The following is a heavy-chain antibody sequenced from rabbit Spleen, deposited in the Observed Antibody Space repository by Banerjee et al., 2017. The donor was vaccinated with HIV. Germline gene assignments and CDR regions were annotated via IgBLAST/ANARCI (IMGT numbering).Heavy chain of an antibody. D-gene: IGHD1-1*01. CDR2: TAAGRSAFT. J-gene: IGHJ4*01. V-gene: IGHV1S40*01. Sequence: QSLEESGGDLVKPGASLVVTCTASGLDFSSNYWICWVRQAPGKGLEWIACTAAGRSAFTYYASWAKGRFTISKTSSTTVTLQVTSLTAADTATYFCTRDDGSGHYIDGYFNLWGPGTLVTV. CDR3: TRDDGSGHYIDGYFNL. CDR1: GLDFSSNYW.